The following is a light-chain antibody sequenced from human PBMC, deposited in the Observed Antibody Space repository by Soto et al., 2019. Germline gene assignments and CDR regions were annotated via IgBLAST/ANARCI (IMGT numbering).Light chain of an antibody. V-gene: IGKV3-20*01. CDR1: QSVSSSY. CDR2: GVF. CDR3: QQHKQWPIT. J-gene: IGKJ5*01. Sequence: EIVLTQSPGTLSLSPGERATLSCRASQSVSSSYLAWYQQKPGQAPRLVIYGVFTRAAGIPDRFSASGSGTEFTLTISRLQPEDFGLYYCQQHKQWPITFGQGTRLEI.